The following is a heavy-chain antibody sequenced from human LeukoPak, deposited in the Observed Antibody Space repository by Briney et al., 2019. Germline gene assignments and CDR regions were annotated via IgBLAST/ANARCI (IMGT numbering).Heavy chain of an antibody. Sequence: GGSLRLSCAASGFTFSGYAMHWVRQAPGKGLEWLTVISTDGNDKHYADSVKGRFTISRDNAKNTLYLQMNSLRAEDTAVYYCAILEGRVDYWGQGTLVTVSS. D-gene: IGHD3-10*01. CDR2: ISTDGNDK. J-gene: IGHJ4*02. V-gene: IGHV3-30*04. CDR1: GFTFSGYA. CDR3: AILEGRVDY.